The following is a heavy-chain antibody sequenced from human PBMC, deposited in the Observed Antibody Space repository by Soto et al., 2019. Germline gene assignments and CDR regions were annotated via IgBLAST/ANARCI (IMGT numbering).Heavy chain of an antibody. CDR1: GYSFSSYS. CDR3: ARRLSTGWFFDF. J-gene: IGHJ4*02. V-gene: IGHV5-51*01. D-gene: IGHD6-19*01. Sequence: XESLKICCKGSGYSFSSYSNGWVRQMPGKGLEWMGIIYPGDSDTRYSPSFQGQVAFSADKSISTAYLQWSGLKASDTAIYYCARRLSTGWFFDFWGQGTLVTVSS. CDR2: IYPGDSDT.